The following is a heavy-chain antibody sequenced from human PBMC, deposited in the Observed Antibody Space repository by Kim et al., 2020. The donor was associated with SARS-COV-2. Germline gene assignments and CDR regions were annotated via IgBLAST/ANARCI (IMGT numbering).Heavy chain of an antibody. V-gene: IGHV3-23*01. CDR2: ISGSGGST. Sequence: GGSLRLSCAASGFTISSYAMSWVRQAPGKGLEWVSAISGSGGSTYYADSVKGRFTISRDNSKNSLYLQMNSLRAEDTAVYYCAKELTRGADYYDRSGYWNWGQGALVTVSS. CDR1: GFTISSYA. CDR3: AKELTRGADYYDRSGYWN. D-gene: IGHD3-22*01. J-gene: IGHJ4*02.